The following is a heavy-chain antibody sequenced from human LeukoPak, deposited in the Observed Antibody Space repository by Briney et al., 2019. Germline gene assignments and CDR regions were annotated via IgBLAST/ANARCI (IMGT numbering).Heavy chain of an antibody. J-gene: IGHJ5*02. CDR2: IYYSGST. Sequence: PSETLSLTCTVSGGSISSSSYYWGWIRQPPGKGLEWIGSIYYSGSTYYNPSLKSRVTISVDTSKNQFSLKLSSVTAADTAVYYCVRLPSLKGYYGSGSSPSNWFDPWGQGTLVTVSS. D-gene: IGHD3-10*01. CDR1: GGSISSSSYY. CDR3: VRLPSLKGYYGSGSSPSNWFDP. V-gene: IGHV4-39*01.